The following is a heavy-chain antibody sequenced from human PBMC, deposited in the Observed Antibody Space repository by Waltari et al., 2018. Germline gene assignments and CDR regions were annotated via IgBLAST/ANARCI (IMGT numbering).Heavy chain of an antibody. D-gene: IGHD6-19*01. CDR3: AREQWRSPRGEREDY. J-gene: IGHJ4*02. Sequence: QVQLVQSGAEVKKPGSSVKVSCKASGGTFSSYAISWVRQAPGQGLEWMGGIIPICGTANYGQKFHGRVTITADESTSTGYMELSSLRCEDTAVYYCAREQWRSPRGEREDYWGQGTLVTVSS. CDR1: GGTFSSYA. CDR2: IIPICGTA. V-gene: IGHV1-69*01.